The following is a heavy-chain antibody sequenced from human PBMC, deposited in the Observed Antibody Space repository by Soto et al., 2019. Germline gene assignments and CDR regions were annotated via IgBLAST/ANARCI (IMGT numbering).Heavy chain of an antibody. CDR1: GFTFSSYA. D-gene: IGHD6-19*01. Sequence: GGSLRLSCAASGFTFSSYAMHWVRQAPGKGLEWVAVISYDGSNKYYADSMKGRFTISRDNSKNTLYLQMNSLRAEDTAVYYCARDFERVAVAGIDYWGQGTLVTVSS. V-gene: IGHV3-30-3*01. CDR3: ARDFERVAVAGIDY. J-gene: IGHJ4*02. CDR2: ISYDGSNK.